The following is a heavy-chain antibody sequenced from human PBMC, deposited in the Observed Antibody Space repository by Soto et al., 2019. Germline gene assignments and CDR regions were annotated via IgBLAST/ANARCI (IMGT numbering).Heavy chain of an antibody. Sequence: SETLSLTCTVSGGSISSGGYYWSWIRQHPGKGLGWIGYIYYSGSTYYNPSLKSRVTISVDTSKNQFSLKLSSVTAADTAVYYCARDLPNYYGSGSFWFDPWGQGTLVTVSS. CDR3: ARDLPNYYGSGSFWFDP. CDR2: IYYSGST. J-gene: IGHJ5*02. CDR1: GGSISSGGYY. V-gene: IGHV4-31*03. D-gene: IGHD3-10*01.